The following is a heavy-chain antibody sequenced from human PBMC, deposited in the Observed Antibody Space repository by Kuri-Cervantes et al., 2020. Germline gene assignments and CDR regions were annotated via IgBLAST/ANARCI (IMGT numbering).Heavy chain of an antibody. CDR3: ARDHIEWLAPSQIPYYYYGMDV. CDR2: MNPNSGNT. V-gene: IGHV1-8*02. D-gene: IGHD6-19*01. Sequence: ASVKVSCKASGYTFTSYGISWVRQAPGQGLEWMGWMNPNSGNTGYAQKFQGRVTMTRNTSISTAYMELSSLRSEDTAVYYCARDHIEWLAPSQIPYYYYGMDVWGQGTTVTVSS. CDR1: GYTFTSYG. J-gene: IGHJ6*02.